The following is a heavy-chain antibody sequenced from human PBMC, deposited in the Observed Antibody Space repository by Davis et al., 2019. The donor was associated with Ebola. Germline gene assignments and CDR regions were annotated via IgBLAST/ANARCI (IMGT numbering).Heavy chain of an antibody. D-gene: IGHD3-22*01. J-gene: IGHJ2*01. CDR3: ARSVFYDSTGYYVHWYYDL. Sequence: SETLSLTCTVSGGSIRTHYWSWIRQSPGKGLEWIGYGYYGGRTDYNPSLKSRAIISVDTSKNHFSLNLSSVTAADTAIYYCARSVFYDSTGYYVHWYYDLWGRGTLVTVSS. CDR1: GGSIRTHY. V-gene: IGHV4-59*11. CDR2: GYYGGRT.